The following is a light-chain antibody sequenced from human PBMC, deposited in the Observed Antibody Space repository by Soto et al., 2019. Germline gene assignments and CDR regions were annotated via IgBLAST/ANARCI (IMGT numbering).Light chain of an antibody. CDR3: GSYASATLI. CDR1: NSDIGAYDY. Sequence: QSVLTQPASVSGSPGQSITISCTGSNSDIGAYDYVSWYQQHPGKPPTLLIYEVTFRPSGVPNRFSGSKSGNTATLTISRLLTEDEADYYCGSYASATLIFGGGTKVTVL. CDR2: EVT. J-gene: IGLJ2*01. V-gene: IGLV2-14*01.